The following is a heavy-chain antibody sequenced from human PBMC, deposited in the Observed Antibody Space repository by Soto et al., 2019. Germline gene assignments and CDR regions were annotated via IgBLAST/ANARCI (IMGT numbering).Heavy chain of an antibody. V-gene: IGHV4-31*03. CDR3: ARDTAYYYDSSAPKGAFDI. CDR2: IYYSGST. CDR1: GGSISSGGYY. Sequence: QVQLQESGPGLVKPSQTLSLTCTVSGGSISSGGYYWSWIRQHPGKGLEWIGDIYYSGSTYYNPSLKIRVTISVDTSKNQFSLKLSSVTAADTAVYYCARDTAYYYDSSAPKGAFDIWGQGTMVTVSS. D-gene: IGHD3-22*01. J-gene: IGHJ3*02.